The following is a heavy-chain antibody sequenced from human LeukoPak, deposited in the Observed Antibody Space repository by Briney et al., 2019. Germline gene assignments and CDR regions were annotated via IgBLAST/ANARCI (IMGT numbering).Heavy chain of an antibody. D-gene: IGHD2-8*01. Sequence: SETLSLTCTVPGGXISGLYCSWIRQPPGKRLEWIESVHYSGITDYNPSLASRATISVDTSKNHFSLKLSSVTAADTAVYYCASRRDDNGNYFDFWGQGTLVTVSS. J-gene: IGHJ4*02. CDR2: VHYSGIT. CDR1: GGXISGLY. V-gene: IGHV4-59*08. CDR3: ASRRDDNGNYFDF.